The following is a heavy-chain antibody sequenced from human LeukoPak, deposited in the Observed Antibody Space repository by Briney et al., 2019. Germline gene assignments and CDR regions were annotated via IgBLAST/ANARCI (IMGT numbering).Heavy chain of an antibody. CDR1: GSRFTNYW. Sequence: GESLKISCKGSGSRFTNYWIGWVRQMPGKGLEWMGIIYPGDSDTRYSPSFQGQVTISADKSISTAYLQWSSLKASDTAMYYCARHNREYASDSPLDYWGQGTLVSVSS. CDR3: ARHNREYASDSPLDY. CDR2: IYPGDSDT. V-gene: IGHV5-51*01. J-gene: IGHJ4*02. D-gene: IGHD1-14*01.